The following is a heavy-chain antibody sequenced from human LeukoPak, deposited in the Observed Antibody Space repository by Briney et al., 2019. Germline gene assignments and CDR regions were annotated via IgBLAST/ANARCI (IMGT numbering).Heavy chain of an antibody. CDR3: AGGPSGSYNY. V-gene: IGHV3-48*01. CDR2: ISSSSSTI. D-gene: IGHD1-26*01. J-gene: IGHJ4*02. Sequence: GGSLRLSCAASGFTFSSYSMNWVRQAPGKGLEWVSYISSSSSTIYYADSVKGRFTISRDNAKNSLYLQMHSLRAEDTAVYYCAGGPSGSYNYWGQGTLVTVS. CDR1: GFTFSSYS.